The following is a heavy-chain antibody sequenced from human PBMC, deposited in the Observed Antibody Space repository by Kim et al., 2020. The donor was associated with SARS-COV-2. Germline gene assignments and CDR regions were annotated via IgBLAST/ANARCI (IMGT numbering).Heavy chain of an antibody. CDR3: ARVSSSSLGFSFDY. J-gene: IGHJ4*02. D-gene: IGHD6-13*01. V-gene: IGHV4-34*01. CDR1: GGSFSGYY. Sequence: ETLSLTCAVYGGSFSGYYWSWIRQPPGKGLEWIGEINHSGSTNYNPSLKSRVTISVDTSKNQFSLKKNYVTAADTAVYYCARVSSSSLGFSFDYWGQG. CDR2: INHSGST.